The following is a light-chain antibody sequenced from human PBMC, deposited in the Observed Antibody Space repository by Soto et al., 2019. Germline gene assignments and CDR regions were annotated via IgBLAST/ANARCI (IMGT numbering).Light chain of an antibody. J-gene: IGKJ1*01. CDR3: QQYNSYSLWT. CDR2: DAS. V-gene: IGKV1-5*01. Sequence: DLRMNPSPFTLSASVADTVTMPFRASQSISRWLAWYQQKPGKAPKLLIHDASSLESGVPSRFSGSGSGTEFTLTINSLQPDDFATYYCQQYNSYSLWTFGQGTKVDIK. CDR1: QSISRW.